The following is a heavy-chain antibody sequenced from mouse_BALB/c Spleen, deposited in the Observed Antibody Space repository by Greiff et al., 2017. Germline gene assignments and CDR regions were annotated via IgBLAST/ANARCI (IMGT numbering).Heavy chain of an antibody. CDR3: AGIATASYWDFDV. CDR2: IRNKANGYTT. D-gene: IGHD1-1*01. V-gene: IGHV7-3*02. Sequence: EVQGVESGGGLVQPGGSLRLSCATSGFTFTDYYMSWVRQPPGKALEWLGFIRNKANGYTTEYSASVKGRFTISRDNSQSILYLQMNTLRAEDSAAYYCAGIATASYWDFDVWGAGTTVTVSS. CDR1: GFTFTDYY. J-gene: IGHJ1*01.